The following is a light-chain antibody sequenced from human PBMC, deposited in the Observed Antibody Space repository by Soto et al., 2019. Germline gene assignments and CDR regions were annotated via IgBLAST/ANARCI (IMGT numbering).Light chain of an antibody. J-gene: IGLJ1*01. Sequence: QSVLTQPASVSGSPGQSITISCTGSSSDVGGYNFVSWYQHHPGKAPKLILYEVTTRPSGVSSRFSGSKSGNTASLTISGLQDDDEANYYCSSYTTTNSPYVLGTGTKVTVL. V-gene: IGLV2-14*01. CDR1: SSDVGGYNF. CDR3: SSYTTTNSPYV. CDR2: EVT.